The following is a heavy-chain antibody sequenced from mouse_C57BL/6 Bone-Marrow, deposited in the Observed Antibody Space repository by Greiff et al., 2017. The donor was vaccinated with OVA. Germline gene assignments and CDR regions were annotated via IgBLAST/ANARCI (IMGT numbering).Heavy chain of an antibody. D-gene: IGHD1-1*01. Sequence: EVQLQQSGGGLVKPGGSLKLSCAASGFTFSSYTMSWVRQTPEKRLEWVATISGGGGNTYYPDSVKGRFTISRDNAKNTLYLQMSSLRSEDTALYYCARSGSSLRYYAMDYWGQGTSVTVSS. CDR1: GFTFSSYT. CDR3: ARSGSSLRYYAMDY. V-gene: IGHV5-9*01. CDR2: ISGGGGNT. J-gene: IGHJ4*01.